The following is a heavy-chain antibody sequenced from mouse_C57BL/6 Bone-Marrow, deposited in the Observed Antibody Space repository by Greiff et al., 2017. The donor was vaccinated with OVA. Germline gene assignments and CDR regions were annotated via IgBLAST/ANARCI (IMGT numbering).Heavy chain of an antibody. CDR2: IYPGSGST. CDR3: ARPGGNCYYAMDY. CDR1: GYTFTSYW. Sequence: VQLQQPGAELVKPGASVKMSCKASGYTFTSYWITWVKQRPGQGLEWIGDIYPGSGSTKYNEKFKSKATLTVDTSSSTAYMQLSSLTSEDSAVYYCARPGGNCYYAMDYWGQGTSVTVSS. D-gene: IGHD2-1*01. V-gene: IGHV1-55*01. J-gene: IGHJ4*01.